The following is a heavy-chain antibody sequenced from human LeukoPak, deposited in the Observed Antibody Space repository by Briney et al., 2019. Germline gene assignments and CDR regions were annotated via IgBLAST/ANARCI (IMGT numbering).Heavy chain of an antibody. CDR3: ARQRLSSAYFYYFGMDV. J-gene: IGHJ6*02. CDR1: GYSFTSYW. CDR2: IYPGDSDT. D-gene: IGHD6-25*01. V-gene: IGHV5-51*01. Sequence: GESLKISCKCSGYSFTSYWIGWVRQLPGKGLEWMGIIYPGDSDTKYSPSFQGQVTISADKSINTAYLQWSSLKASDTAMFYCARQRLSSAYFYYFGMDVWGQGTTVTVSS.